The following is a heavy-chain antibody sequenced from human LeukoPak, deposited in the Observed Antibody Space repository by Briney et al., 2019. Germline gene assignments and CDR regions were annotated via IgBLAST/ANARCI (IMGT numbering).Heavy chain of an antibody. CDR3: ARGGSGYDPYYYYGMDV. D-gene: IGHD5-12*01. CDR1: GFTFSDHY. Sequence: PGRSLRLSCAASGFTFSDHYMDWVRQAPGKGLEWVGRTRNKANSYTTEYAASVKGRFTISRDDSKNSLYLQMNSLKTEDTAVYYCARGGSGYDPYYYYGMDVWGQGTTVTVSS. J-gene: IGHJ6*02. V-gene: IGHV3-72*01. CDR2: TRNKANSYTT.